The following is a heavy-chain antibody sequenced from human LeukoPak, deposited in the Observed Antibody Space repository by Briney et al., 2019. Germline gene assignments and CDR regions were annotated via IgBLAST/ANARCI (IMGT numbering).Heavy chain of an antibody. CDR3: ARAPSSSWYEGYFDL. J-gene: IGHJ2*01. CDR2: ISYDGGNK. Sequence: GGSLRLSRAASGFTFSSYAMHWVRQAPGKGLEWVAVISYDGGNKYYADSVKGRFTISRDNSMNTLYLQMNSLRAEDTAVYYCARAPSSSWYEGYFDLWGRGTLVTVSS. V-gene: IGHV3-30-3*01. CDR1: GFTFSSYA. D-gene: IGHD6-13*01.